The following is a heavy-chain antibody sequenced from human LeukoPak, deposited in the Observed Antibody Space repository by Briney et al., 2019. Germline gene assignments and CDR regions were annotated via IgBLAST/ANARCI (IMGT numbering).Heavy chain of an antibody. J-gene: IGHJ4*02. CDR2: IRSKANSYAT. CDR1: GFTFSGSA. CDR3: AKEEWLLAVYFDY. D-gene: IGHD3-3*01. Sequence: GGSLRLSCAASGFTFSGSAMHWVRQASGKGLEWVGRIRSKANSYATAYAASVKGRFTISRDDSKNTAYLQMNSLRAEDTAVYYCAKEEWLLAVYFDYWGQGTLVTASS. V-gene: IGHV3-73*01.